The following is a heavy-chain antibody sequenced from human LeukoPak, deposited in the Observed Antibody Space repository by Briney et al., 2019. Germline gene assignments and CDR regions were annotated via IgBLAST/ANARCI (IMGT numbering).Heavy chain of an antibody. CDR3: ARGYYDSRGFSNPFDS. CDR1: GASISSSY. J-gene: IGHJ4*02. Sequence: PSETLSLSCTASGASISSSYWSWLRQPPGKGLEWIAYIHTNGNTNSNHSLKSRVTVSVDASKNQFSLMLRSVAAADTALYYCARGYYDSRGFSNPFDSWGQGTVVTVSS. D-gene: IGHD3-22*01. CDR2: IHTNGNT. V-gene: IGHV4-4*08.